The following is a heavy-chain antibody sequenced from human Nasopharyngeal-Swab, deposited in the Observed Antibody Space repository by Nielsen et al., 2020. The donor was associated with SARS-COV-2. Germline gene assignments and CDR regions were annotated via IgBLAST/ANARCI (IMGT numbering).Heavy chain of an antibody. V-gene: IGHV1-3*01. CDR1: GYTFTSYA. D-gene: IGHD6-13*01. J-gene: IGHJ6*03. CDR2: INAGNGNT. CDR3: ARGYPTGYSSSWRPYYYYYMDV. Sequence: ASVKVSCNASGYTFTSYAMHWVRQAPGQRLEWMGWINAGNGNTKYSQKFQGRVTITRDTSASTAYMELSSLRSEDTAVYYCARGYPTGYSSSWRPYYYYYMDVWGKGTTVTVSS.